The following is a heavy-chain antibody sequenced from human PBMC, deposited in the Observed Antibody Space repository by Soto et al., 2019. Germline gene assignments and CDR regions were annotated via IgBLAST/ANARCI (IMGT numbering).Heavy chain of an antibody. D-gene: IGHD3-10*01. V-gene: IGHV1-18*01. CDR3: AREGYYSGSGSYSPPRYYGMDV. Sequence: QVQLVQSGAEVKKPGSSVKVSCKASGYTFISYGISWVRQAPGQGLEWMGWISAYNDYTNYAQKLQGRVTMTTDTSTXIXXXEXXGLRSDDTPGYYCAREGYYSGSGSYSPPRYYGMDVWGQGTTVTVSS. CDR1: GYTFISYG. J-gene: IGHJ6*02. CDR2: ISAYNDYT.